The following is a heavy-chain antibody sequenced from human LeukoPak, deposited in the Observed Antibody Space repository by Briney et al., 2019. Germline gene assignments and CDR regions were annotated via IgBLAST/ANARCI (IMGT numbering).Heavy chain of an antibody. V-gene: IGHV3-48*02. CDR3: ARDVGWTFDY. CDR1: GFTFSTFA. CDR2: ISFGSGTI. D-gene: IGHD6-19*01. J-gene: IGHJ4*02. Sequence: PGGSLRLSCSASGFTFSTFAMHWVRQAPGKGLEWVAYISFGSGTIYYADSLKGRFTISRDNAKNSLYLQMNILRDEDTAVYFCARDVGWTFDYWGQGTLVTVSS.